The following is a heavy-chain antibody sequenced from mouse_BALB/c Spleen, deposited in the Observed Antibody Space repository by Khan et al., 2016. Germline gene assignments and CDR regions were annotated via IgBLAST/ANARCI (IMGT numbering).Heavy chain of an antibody. CDR3: ARSYYGYFAMDY. Sequence: QVQLQQSGTELPRPGASVKLSCKASGYTFTDYYLHWVKQRTGQGLEWIGEIFPGSGSTYYNEKFKDKASLTADTSSSTAYMQLSSLTSEDSAVYFCARSYYGYFAMDYWGHGASVTVSS. CDR2: IFPGSGST. V-gene: IGHV1-77*01. CDR1: GYTFTDYY. D-gene: IGHD1-2*01. J-gene: IGHJ4*01.